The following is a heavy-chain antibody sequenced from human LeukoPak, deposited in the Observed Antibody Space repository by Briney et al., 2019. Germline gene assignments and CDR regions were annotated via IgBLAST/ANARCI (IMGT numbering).Heavy chain of an antibody. CDR3: ARVGSSSSKHYYYMDV. J-gene: IGHJ6*03. V-gene: IGHV4-4*07. D-gene: IGHD6-6*01. CDR2: IYTSGRT. CDR1: GGSLSSYY. Sequence: SETLSLTCTVSGGSLSSYYWRWIRPPAGKVLEWIGRIYTSGRTNHNPSRKRPVTMSVDTSKNQFSLKLSSVTAADTAVYYCARVGSSSSKHYYYMDVWGKGTTVTVSS.